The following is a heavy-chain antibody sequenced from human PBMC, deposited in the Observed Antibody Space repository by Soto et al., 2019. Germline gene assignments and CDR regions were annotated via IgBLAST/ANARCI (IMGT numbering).Heavy chain of an antibody. V-gene: IGHV3-7*01. CDR3: ARVAASGRGWDV. J-gene: IGHJ6*02. Sequence: EVQLVESGGGLVQPGGSLRLSCVDSGFTFSSYWRSWVRQAPVKGLEWVGNIKQDGSEENYVDSVKGRFTISRDNAKNSMYVQMNSLRVEDTAVYYCARVAASGRGWDVWGQGTTVVVSS. D-gene: IGHD6-13*01. CDR2: IKQDGSEE. CDR1: GFTFSSYW.